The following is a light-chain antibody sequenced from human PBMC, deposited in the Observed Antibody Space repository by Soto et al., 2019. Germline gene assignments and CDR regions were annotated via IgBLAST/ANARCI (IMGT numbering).Light chain of an antibody. V-gene: IGLV2-14*03. Sequence: QSALTQPASVSESHGQSITIPCTGTSSDVGGYNYVSWYQQYQGKAPKLIIYDVTNRPSGVSNRFSGSKSGNTASLTISGLQAEDEANYYCSSYTGSSTLVVFGGGTKLTVL. CDR1: SSDVGGYNY. J-gene: IGLJ2*01. CDR3: SSYTGSSTLVV. CDR2: DVT.